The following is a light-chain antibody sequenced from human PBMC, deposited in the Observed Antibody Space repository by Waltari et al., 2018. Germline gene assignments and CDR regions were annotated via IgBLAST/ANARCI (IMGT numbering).Light chain of an antibody. CDR2: DAS. CDR3: QQSDSMPFT. Sequence: DIQMTQSPSSLSASVGDRVSITCRTSQSISSYLNWYQQKPGQAPKLLIYDASTLQSGVPSRFSGSGSGTDFTLTISSLQPEDFATYHCQQSDSMPFTFGGGTKVEIK. CDR1: QSISSY. J-gene: IGKJ4*01. V-gene: IGKV1-39*01.